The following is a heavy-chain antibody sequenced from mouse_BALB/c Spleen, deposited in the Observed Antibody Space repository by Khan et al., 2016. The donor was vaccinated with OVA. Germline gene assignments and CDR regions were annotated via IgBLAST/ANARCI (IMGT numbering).Heavy chain of an antibody. J-gene: IGHJ2*01. D-gene: IGHD1-1*02. CDR3: ARNRNGYFDY. CDR2: IWSSGIT. V-gene: IGHV2-2*02. Sequence: QVQLQQSGPGLVQPSQSLSITCTVSGFSLTNYGVHWVRQSPGKGLEWLGVIWSSGITAYNATFMSRLSISRDISKSQVFFKMNSLQANDTGIYYCARNRNGYFDYWGQGTTLTGSS. CDR1: GFSLTNYG.